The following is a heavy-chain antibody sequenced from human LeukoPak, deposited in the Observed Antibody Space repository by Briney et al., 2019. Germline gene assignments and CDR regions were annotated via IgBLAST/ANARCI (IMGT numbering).Heavy chain of an antibody. CDR3: AKDSRGDWSGYFDY. D-gene: IGHD2-21*02. CDR1: GFIFSSYG. J-gene: IGHJ4*02. V-gene: IGHV3-33*03. CDR2: IWHDGSAE. Sequence: QTGWSLRLSCAASGFIFSSYGMYWVSQGQGKGLEWVAVIWHDGSAEFYADSVKGRFTISRDDSKNTVYLQMNSLRVEDTALYYCAKDSRGDWSGYFDYWGQGILVTVSS.